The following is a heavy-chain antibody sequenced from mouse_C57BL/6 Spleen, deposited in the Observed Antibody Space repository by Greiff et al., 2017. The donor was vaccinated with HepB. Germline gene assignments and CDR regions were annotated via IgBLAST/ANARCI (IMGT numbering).Heavy chain of an antibody. Sequence: AQLQQPGAELVKPGASVKLSCKASGYTFTSYWMQWVKQRPGQGLEWIGEIDPSDSYTNYNQKFKGKATLTVDTSSSTAYMQLSSLTSEDSAVYYCARYYGNYGRVYWGQGTTLTVSS. CDR1: GYTFTSYW. D-gene: IGHD2-1*01. V-gene: IGHV1-50*01. J-gene: IGHJ2*01. CDR3: ARYYGNYGRVY. CDR2: IDPSDSYT.